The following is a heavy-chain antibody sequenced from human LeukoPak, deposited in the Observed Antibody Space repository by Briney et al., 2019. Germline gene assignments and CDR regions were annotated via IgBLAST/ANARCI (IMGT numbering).Heavy chain of an antibody. CDR2: IRYDGSNK. J-gene: IGHJ6*03. CDR3: AREGLRSIAARRGTRDYMDV. CDR1: GFTFSSYG. Sequence: GGSLRLSCAASGFTFSSYGMHWVRQAPGKGLDWVAFIRYDGSNKYYADSVKGRFTISRDNSKNTLYLQMNSLRAEDTAVYYCAREGLRSIAARRGTRDYMDVWGKGTTVIVSS. D-gene: IGHD6-6*01. V-gene: IGHV3-30*02.